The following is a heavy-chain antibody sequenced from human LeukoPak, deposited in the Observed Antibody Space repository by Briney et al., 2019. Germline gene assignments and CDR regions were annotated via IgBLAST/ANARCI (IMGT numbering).Heavy chain of an antibody. D-gene: IGHD6-6*01. CDR1: GFTFGDYA. V-gene: IGHV3-49*04. Sequence: PGGSLRLSCTASGFTFGDYAMSWVRQAPGKGLEWVGFIRSKAYGGTTEYAASVKGRFTISRDDSKSIAYLQMNSLKTEDTAVYYCSSFTAAYSSSSRQYYFDYWGQGTLVTVSS. CDR2: IRSKAYGGTT. CDR3: SSFTAAYSSSSRQYYFDY. J-gene: IGHJ4*02.